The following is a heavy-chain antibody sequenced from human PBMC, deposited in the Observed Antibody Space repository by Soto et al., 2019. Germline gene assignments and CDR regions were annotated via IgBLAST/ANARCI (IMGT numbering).Heavy chain of an antibody. J-gene: IGHJ6*03. V-gene: IGHV1-8*01. CDR2: MNPNSGNT. CDR1: GYTFTSYD. Sequence: ASVKVSCKASGYTFTSYDINWVRQATGQGLEWMGWMNPNSGNTGYAQKFQGRVTMTRNTSISTAYMELSSLRSEDTAVYYCARGRREQAVAGKEGYYYREGWGKGTTVTVCS. D-gene: IGHD6-19*01. CDR3: ARGRREQAVAGKEGYYYREG.